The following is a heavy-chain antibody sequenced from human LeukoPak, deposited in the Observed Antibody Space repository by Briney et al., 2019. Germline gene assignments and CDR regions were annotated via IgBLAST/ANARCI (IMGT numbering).Heavy chain of an antibody. Sequence: GGSLRLSCAASGFTFSSYAMHWVRQAPGKGLEWVAVISYDGSNKYYADSVKGRFTISRDNSKNTLYLQMNSLRAEDTAVYYCARDHDILTGYYTAYFDYWGQGTLVTVSS. CDR1: GFTFSSYA. D-gene: IGHD3-9*01. J-gene: IGHJ4*02. CDR3: ARDHDILTGYYTAYFDY. CDR2: ISYDGSNK. V-gene: IGHV3-30-3*01.